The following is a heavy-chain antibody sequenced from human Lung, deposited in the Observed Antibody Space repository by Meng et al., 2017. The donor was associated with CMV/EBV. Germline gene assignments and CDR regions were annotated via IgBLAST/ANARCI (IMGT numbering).Heavy chain of an antibody. V-gene: IGHV3-33*06. CDR2: LWYDGSNT. D-gene: IGHD1-7*01. Sequence: SXKISXAASGFTFSNFGMHWVRQAPGRGLEWVALLWYDGSNTNYADSVKGRFTISRDNSKNTVYLQMNSLRVEDTAVYYCAKDMRDFGELLEYWGQGTLVTFSS. J-gene: IGHJ4*02. CDR1: GFTFSNFG. CDR3: AKDMRDFGELLEY.